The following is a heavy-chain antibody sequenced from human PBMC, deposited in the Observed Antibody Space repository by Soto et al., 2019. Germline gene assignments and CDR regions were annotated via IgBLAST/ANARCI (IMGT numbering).Heavy chain of an antibody. CDR2: ISSSSSTI. CDR3: ARGAASISYGLDY. J-gene: IGHJ4*02. Sequence: EVQLVESGGGLVQPGGSPRLSCAASGFTFSSYSMNWVRQAPGKGLEWVSYISSSSSTIYYADSVKGRFTISRDNAKNSLYLQMNSLRAEDTAVYYCARGAASISYGLDYWGQGTLVTVSS. V-gene: IGHV3-48*01. D-gene: IGHD4-17*01. CDR1: GFTFSSYS.